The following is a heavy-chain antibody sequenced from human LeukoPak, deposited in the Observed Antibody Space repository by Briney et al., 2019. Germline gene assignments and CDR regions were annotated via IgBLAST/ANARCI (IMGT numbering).Heavy chain of an antibody. CDR3: AKRKDNRWHATFDY. V-gene: IGHV3-23*01. J-gene: IGHJ4*02. CDR2: ISTRGGTT. CDR1: GFTFSDYA. D-gene: IGHD2-15*01. Sequence: GGSLRLSCVASGFTFSDYAMSWVRQAPGKGLEWVSSISTRGGTTNYADSVKGRFTISRDNSGNTLDLQMNSLRAEDSALYYCAKRKDNRWHATFDYWGQGTLVTVSS.